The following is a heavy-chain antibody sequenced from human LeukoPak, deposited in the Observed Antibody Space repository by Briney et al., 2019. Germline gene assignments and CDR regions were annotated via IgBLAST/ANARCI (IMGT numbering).Heavy chain of an antibody. CDR2: INPSGGST. CDR1: GYTFTSYY. Sequence: ASVKVSCKASGYTFTSYYMHWVRQAPGQGLEWMGIINPSGGSTSYAQKFQGRVTMTRNTSISTAYMELSSLRSEDTAVYYCARGNAVPPYGMDVWGQGTTVTVSS. CDR3: ARGNAVPPYGMDV. V-gene: IGHV1-46*01. D-gene: IGHD4-17*01. J-gene: IGHJ6*02.